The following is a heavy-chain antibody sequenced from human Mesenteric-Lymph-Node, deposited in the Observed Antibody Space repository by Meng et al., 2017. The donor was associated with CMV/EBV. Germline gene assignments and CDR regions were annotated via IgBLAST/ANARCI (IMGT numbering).Heavy chain of an antibody. D-gene: IGHD6-6*01. V-gene: IGHV1-69*05. Sequence: TFSSYDISWVRQAPGQGLEWMGGIIPIFGTANYAQKFQGRVTITTDESTSTAYMELSSLRSEDTAVYYCASQRPASSSVGTAIFDYWGQGTLVTVSS. J-gene: IGHJ4*02. CDR3: ASQRPASSSVGTAIFDY. CDR2: IIPIFGTA. CDR1: TFSSYD.